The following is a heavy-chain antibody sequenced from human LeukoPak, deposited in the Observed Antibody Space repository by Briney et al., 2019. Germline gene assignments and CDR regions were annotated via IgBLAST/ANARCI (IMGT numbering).Heavy chain of an antibody. CDR2: IDGDGNNV. V-gene: IGHV3-74*01. J-gene: IGHJ4*02. D-gene: IGHD1-1*01. Sequence: GGSLRLSLAASGFTFNNYWLHWVRQVPGKGLMWVSRIDGDGNNVNYADSVKGRFTISRDNAKNTLHLQMNSLRAEDTAVYYCAAGPAGNGHLSSYWGQGTRVTVSS. CDR1: GFTFNNYW. CDR3: AAGPAGNGHLSSY.